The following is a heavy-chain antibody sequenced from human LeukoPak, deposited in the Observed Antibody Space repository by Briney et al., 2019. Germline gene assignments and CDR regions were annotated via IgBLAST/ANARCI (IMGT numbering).Heavy chain of an antibody. J-gene: IGHJ5*02. D-gene: IGHD6-19*01. CDR2: ISSSSSYI. CDR1: GFTFSSYS. Sequence: GGSLRLSCAASGFTFSSYSMNWVRQAPGKGLEWVSSISSSSSYIYYADSVKGRFTISRDNAKNSLYLQMNSLRAEDTAVYYCARAPNSKLGGWPNWFDPWGQGTLVTVSS. V-gene: IGHV3-21*01. CDR3: ARAPNSKLGGWPNWFDP.